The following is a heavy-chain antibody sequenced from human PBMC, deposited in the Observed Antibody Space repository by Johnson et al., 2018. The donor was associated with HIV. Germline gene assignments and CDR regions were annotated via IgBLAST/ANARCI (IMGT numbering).Heavy chain of an antibody. CDR3: AREATVTLLHQWAFDI. CDR2: ISGSGNSI. Sequence: VHLVESGGGLVKPGGSLRLSCAVSGVIFSDYYMSWIRQAPGTGLEWVSYISGSGNSIYYADSVKCRFTISRDNAKNSLYLQMNSLRAEDTAVYYCAREATVTLLHQWAFDIWGQGTMVTVSS. CDR1: GVIFSDYY. J-gene: IGHJ3*02. V-gene: IGHV3-11*01. D-gene: IGHD4-17*01.